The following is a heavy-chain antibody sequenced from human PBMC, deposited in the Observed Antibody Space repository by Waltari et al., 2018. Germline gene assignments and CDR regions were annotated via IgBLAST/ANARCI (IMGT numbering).Heavy chain of an antibody. CDR2: ISPTTYRT. V-gene: IGHV1-2*06. CDR3: ARVDHRATNYYYGFDH. J-gene: IGHJ4*02. D-gene: IGHD3-22*01. CDR1: GYSFPGYY. Sequence: QVQLVQSGAEVKKPGASVKVSCEASGYSFPGYYIHWVRQAPGQGLEWMGRISPTTYRTEYSEKVQGRITLTTDTSINTAYMELTGLTSDDTAIFFCARVDHRATNYYYGFDHWGQGTLVTVSS.